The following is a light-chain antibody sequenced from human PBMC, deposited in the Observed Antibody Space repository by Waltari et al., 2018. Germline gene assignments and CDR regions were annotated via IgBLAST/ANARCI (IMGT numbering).Light chain of an antibody. Sequence: QLALTQPPSASASLGASVKFTCILSIGHSSYAIAWHTQQPGQGPRFLMKVNNDGSHIKGDGIPDRFSGSSSGAERYLIISSLQSEDEADYYCQTWCTGIRVFGGGTKLTVL. V-gene: IGLV4-69*01. CDR1: IGHSSYA. J-gene: IGLJ3*02. CDR2: VNNDGSH. CDR3: QTWCTGIRV.